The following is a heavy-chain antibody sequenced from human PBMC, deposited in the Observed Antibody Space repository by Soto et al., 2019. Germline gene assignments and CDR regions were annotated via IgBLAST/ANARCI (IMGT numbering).Heavy chain of an antibody. J-gene: IGHJ4*02. CDR3: ARGGPRQYSCSSSFDY. V-gene: IGHV1-69*01. CDR1: GGTFSSYA. D-gene: IGHD6-6*01. Sequence: QVQLVQSGAEVKKPGSSVKVSCKASGGTFSSYAISWVRQAPGQGLEWMGGTIPIFGTANYAQKFQGRVTITADETTSTAYMELSSLRSENTAVYYCARGGPRQYSCSSSFDYWGQGTLVTVSS. CDR2: TIPIFGTA.